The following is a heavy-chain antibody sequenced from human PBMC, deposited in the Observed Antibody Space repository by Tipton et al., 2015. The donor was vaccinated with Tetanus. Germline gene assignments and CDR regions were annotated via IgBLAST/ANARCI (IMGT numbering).Heavy chain of an antibody. D-gene: IGHD4-17*01. Sequence: GLVKPSETLSLTCTVSGGSISTYYWSWIRQPPGKGLEWIGYIFYSGNTNYNPSLKTRVTISVDTSKNQFSLKLSSVTAADTAVYYCARDRGLTTGGGIGMDVWGQGTTVTASS. V-gene: IGHV4-59*01. J-gene: IGHJ6*02. CDR3: ARDRGLTTGGGIGMDV. CDR2: IFYSGNT. CDR1: GGSISTYY.